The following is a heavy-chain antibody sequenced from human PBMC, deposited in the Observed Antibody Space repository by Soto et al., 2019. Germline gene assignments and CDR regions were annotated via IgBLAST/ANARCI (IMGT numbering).Heavy chain of an antibody. CDR1: GFTVSSNY. Sequence: EVQLVESGGGLIQPGGSLRLSCAASGFTVSSNYMSWVRQAPGKGLEWVSVIYSGGSTYYADSVKGRFTISRDNSKNTVYLQMNSLRAEDTAVYYCASEYSYGYYYYYAMDVWGQGTTVTVSS. CDR2: IYSGGST. V-gene: IGHV3-53*01. CDR3: ASEYSYGYYYYYAMDV. J-gene: IGHJ6*02. D-gene: IGHD5-18*01.